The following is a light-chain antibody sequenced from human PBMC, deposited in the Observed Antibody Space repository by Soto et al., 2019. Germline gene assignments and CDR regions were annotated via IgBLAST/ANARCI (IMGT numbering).Light chain of an antibody. CDR2: DAS. Sequence: DIQMTQSPSTLSASVGDRVTITCRASQSIDTWLAWYQQKPGKAPNLLIYDASSLESGVPSRFSGSGSGTEFTLTISNLQPDDFATYYCQQYNSYLMYTFGQGTKLEI. CDR1: QSIDTW. V-gene: IGKV1-5*01. CDR3: QQYNSYLMYT. J-gene: IGKJ2*01.